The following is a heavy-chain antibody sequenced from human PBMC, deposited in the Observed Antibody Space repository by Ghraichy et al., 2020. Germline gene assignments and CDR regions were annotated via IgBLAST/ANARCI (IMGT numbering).Heavy chain of an antibody. D-gene: IGHD4-17*01. Sequence: GGSLRLSCAASGFVFSSYSMNWVRQAPGKGLEWISYIGRGRINIYYADSVKGRFTISRDNSKNSLYLQMNSLRDEDTAMYYCATALSDYGDSYSYNAMNVSRQPPAVTVPS. V-gene: IGHV3-48*02. CDR2: IGRGRINI. CDR3: ATALSDYGDSYSYNAMNV. CDR1: GFVFSSYS. J-gene: IGHJ6*02.